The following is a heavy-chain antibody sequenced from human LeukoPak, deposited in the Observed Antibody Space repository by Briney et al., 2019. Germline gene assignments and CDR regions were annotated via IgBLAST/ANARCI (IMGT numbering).Heavy chain of an antibody. V-gene: IGHV1-2*06. CDR2: ISPNSGGT. CDR3: ARDGTAAKFDP. Sequence: GASVKVSCKASGSTFTGYYMHWVRQAPGQGLEWMGRISPNSGGTNYAQKFQGRVTMTRDTSISTAYMELSSLRSDDTAVYYCARDGTAAKFDPWGQGTLVTVSS. CDR1: GSTFTGYY. J-gene: IGHJ5*02. D-gene: IGHD6-13*01.